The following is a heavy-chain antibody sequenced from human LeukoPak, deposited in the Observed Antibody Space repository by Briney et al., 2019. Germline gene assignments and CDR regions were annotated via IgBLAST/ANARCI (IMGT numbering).Heavy chain of an antibody. CDR1: GGSIISSSYY. Sequence: SETLSLTCTVSGGSIISSSYYWGWIRQPPGKGLEWIGSIYSSGSTYYNTSLRSRVTISVDTSKNQFSLRLSSVTAADTAVYYCARLMQPGLMHWGYYYYYMDVWGKGTTVTVSS. J-gene: IGHJ6*03. CDR2: IYSSGST. V-gene: IGHV4-39*01. D-gene: IGHD7-27*01. CDR3: ARLMQPGLMHWGYYYYYMDV.